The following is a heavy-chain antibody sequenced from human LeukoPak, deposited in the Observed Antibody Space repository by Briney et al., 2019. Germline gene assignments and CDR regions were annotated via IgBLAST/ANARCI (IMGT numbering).Heavy chain of an antibody. V-gene: IGHV1-24*01. Sequence: GASVNVSCKVSGYTLTELSMHWVRQAPGKGLEWMGGFDPEDGETIYAQKFQGRVTMTEDTSTDTAYMELSSLRSEDTAVYYCATGNGWPYNWFDPWGQGTLVTVSS. CDR1: GYTLTELS. J-gene: IGHJ5*02. D-gene: IGHD6-19*01. CDR2: FDPEDGET. CDR3: ATGNGWPYNWFDP.